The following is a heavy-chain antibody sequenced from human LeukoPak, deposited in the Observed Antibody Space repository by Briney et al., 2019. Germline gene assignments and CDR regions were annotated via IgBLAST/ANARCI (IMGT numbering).Heavy chain of an antibody. CDR1: GYTFTTYY. CDR3: ARDWSGYNPIYYFDS. V-gene: IGHV1-2*02. J-gene: IGHJ4*02. Sequence: ASVKVSCKASGYTFTTYYMHWMRQAPGQGLEWMGWINPRSGDTTYAQKFLGRVTMTRDTSTNTAYMDLSSLRSDDTAVYYCARDWSGYNPIYYFDSWGQGTLVTVSS. CDR2: INPRSGDT. D-gene: IGHD5-24*01.